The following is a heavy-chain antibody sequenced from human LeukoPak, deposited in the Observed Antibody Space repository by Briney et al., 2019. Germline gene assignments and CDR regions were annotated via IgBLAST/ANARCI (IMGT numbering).Heavy chain of an antibody. D-gene: IGHD6-19*01. V-gene: IGHV1-8*01. J-gene: IGHJ4*02. CDR3: ARGSRAVAGPPEGY. CDR1: GYTFTSYD. CDR2: MNPNSGNT. Sequence: GASVKVSCKASGYTFTSYDINWMRQATGQGLEWMGWMNPNSGNTGYAQKFQGRVTMTRNTSISTAYMELSSLRSEDTAVYYCARGSRAVAGPPEGYWGQGTLVTVSS.